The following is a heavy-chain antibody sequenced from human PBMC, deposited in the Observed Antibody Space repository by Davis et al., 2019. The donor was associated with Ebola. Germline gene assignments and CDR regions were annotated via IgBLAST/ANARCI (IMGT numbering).Heavy chain of an antibody. CDR3: ARHDTNCSGGSCYLFN. V-gene: IGHV1-8*01. D-gene: IGHD2-15*01. CDR2: MNPNSGNT. Sequence: ASVKVSCKASGYTFTSYDINWVRQATGQGLEWMGWMNPNSGNTGYAQKFQGRVTMTRNTSISTAYMELSSLRSEDTAVYYCARHDTNCSGGSCYLFNWGQGTLVTVSS. J-gene: IGHJ4*02. CDR1: GYTFTSYD.